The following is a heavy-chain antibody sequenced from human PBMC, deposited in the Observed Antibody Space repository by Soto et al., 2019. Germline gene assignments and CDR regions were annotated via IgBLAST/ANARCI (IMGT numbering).Heavy chain of an antibody. CDR3: ARDRRNYDGYNADY. CDR1: GYTFTNYG. D-gene: IGHD4-17*01. Sequence: GASVKVSCKASGYTFTNYGIIWVRQVPGQGLEWMGWISAYTGNTNYAQKFQGRVTVTTDTSTSTAYMELSSLRSEDTAVYYCARDRRNYDGYNADYWGQGTLVTVSS. V-gene: IGHV1-18*01. J-gene: IGHJ4*02. CDR2: ISAYTGNT.